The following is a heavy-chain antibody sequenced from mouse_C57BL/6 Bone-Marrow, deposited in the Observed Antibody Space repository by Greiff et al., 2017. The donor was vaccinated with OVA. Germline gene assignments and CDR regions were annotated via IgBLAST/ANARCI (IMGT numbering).Heavy chain of an antibody. V-gene: IGHV1-62-2*01. CDR2: FYPGSGSI. CDR1: GYTFTEYT. J-gene: IGHJ2*01. Sequence: QVQLKESGAELVKPGASVKLSCKASGYTFTEYTIHWVKQRSGQGLEWIGWFYPGSGSIKYNEKFKDKATLTADKSSSTVYMELSRLTSEDSAVYFCARHARRGNSSGYPLDYWGQGTTLTVSS. CDR3: ARHARRGNSSGYPLDY. D-gene: IGHD3-2*02.